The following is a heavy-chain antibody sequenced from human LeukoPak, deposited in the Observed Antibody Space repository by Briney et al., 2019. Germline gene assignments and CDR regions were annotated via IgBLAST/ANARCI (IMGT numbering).Heavy chain of an antibody. CDR1: GFTFSSYD. V-gene: IGHV3-13*01. J-gene: IGHJ4*02. D-gene: IGHD2-8*01. CDR3: ARGPPSVVLMMYASYYFDY. CDR2: IGTAGDT. Sequence: GGSLRLSCAASGFTFSSYDMHWVRQATGKGLEWVSAIGTAGDTYYPGSVKGRFTISRENAKNSLYLQMNSLRAGDTAVYYCARGPPSVVLMMYASYYFDYWGQGTLVTVSS.